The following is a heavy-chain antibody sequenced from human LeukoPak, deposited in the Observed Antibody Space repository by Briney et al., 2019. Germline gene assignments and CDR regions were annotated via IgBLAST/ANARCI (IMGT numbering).Heavy chain of an antibody. CDR3: ARAPSLRQQLVLWFDP. J-gene: IGHJ5*02. Sequence: GASVKVSCKASGYTFSSYGISWVRQAPGQGLEWMGWINPNSGGTNYAQKFQGRVTMTRDTSISTAYMELSRLRSDDTAVYYCARAPSLRQQLVLWFDPWGQGTLVTVSS. CDR2: INPNSGGT. CDR1: GYTFSSYG. D-gene: IGHD6-13*01. V-gene: IGHV1-2*02.